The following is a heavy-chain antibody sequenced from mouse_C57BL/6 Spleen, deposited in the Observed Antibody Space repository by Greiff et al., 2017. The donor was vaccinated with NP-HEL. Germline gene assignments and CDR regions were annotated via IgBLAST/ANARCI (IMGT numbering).Heavy chain of an antibody. V-gene: IGHV5-17*01. CDR1: GFTFSDYG. CDR2: ISSGSSTI. Sequence: EVQGVESGGGLVKPGGSLKLSCAASGFTFSDYGMHWVRQAPGKGLEWVAYISSGSSTIYYADTVKGRFTISRDNANNTLFLQMTSLRSEDTAMYYCAGGYNYAMDYWGQGTSVTVSS. CDR3: AGGYNYAMDY. D-gene: IGHD1-2*01. J-gene: IGHJ4*01.